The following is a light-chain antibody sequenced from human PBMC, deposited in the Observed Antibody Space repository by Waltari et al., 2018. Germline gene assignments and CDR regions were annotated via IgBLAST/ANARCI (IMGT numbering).Light chain of an antibody. Sequence: QSALTQPASVSGSPGQSITISCTGTSSDVGTYNFVSWYQQHPGKVPIIIIDDVNGRPSLVTSRFAATYAGNTASLTFSVLQPDDDAYYCCGSYRGSNIYVFGTGTKVTVL. CDR3: GSYRGSNIYV. CDR1: SSDVGTYNF. CDR2: DVN. J-gene: IGLJ1*01. V-gene: IGLV2-14*03.